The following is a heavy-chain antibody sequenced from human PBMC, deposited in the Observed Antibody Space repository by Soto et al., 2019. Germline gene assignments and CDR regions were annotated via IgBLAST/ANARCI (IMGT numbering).Heavy chain of an antibody. V-gene: IGHV4-34*01. CDR1: GGSFSGYY. D-gene: IGHD3-22*01. CDR3: AREVRSRYFDS. J-gene: IGHJ4*02. CDR2: INHSGST. Sequence: QVQLQQWGAGLLKPSETLSLTCAVYGGSFSGYYWSWIRQPPGKGLEWIGEINHSGSTNYHPSLKSRVTISVDTSKNQFSLKLSSVTAADTAVYYCAREVRSRYFDSWGQGTLVTVSS.